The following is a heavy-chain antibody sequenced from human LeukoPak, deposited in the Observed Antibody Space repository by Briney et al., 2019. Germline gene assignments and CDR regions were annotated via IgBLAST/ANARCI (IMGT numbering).Heavy chain of an antibody. D-gene: IGHD2-15*01. CDR1: RFNFRNYG. CDR2: ISYDGNNK. Sequence: PGRSLRLSCVASRFNFRNYGMHWVRRAPGKGLEWVAVISYDGNNKYYADSVKGRFTVSRDKNTLYLQLNSLRPEDTAVYYCAKDRGGPGAYYFDYWGQGTLVTVSS. CDR3: AKDRGGPGAYYFDY. V-gene: IGHV3-30*18. J-gene: IGHJ4*02.